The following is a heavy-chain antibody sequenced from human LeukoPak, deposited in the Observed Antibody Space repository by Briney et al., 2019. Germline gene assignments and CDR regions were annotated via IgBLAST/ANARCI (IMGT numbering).Heavy chain of an antibody. CDR1: GFTFSTYG. J-gene: IGHJ4*02. D-gene: IGHD6-13*01. CDR3: AKDGGRAAAGTVDY. CDR2: ISYDGNYK. Sequence: GGSLRLSCAASGFTFSTYGMHWVRQALGKGLEWVAVISYDGNYKYYGDSVKGRFTISRDNFKNTLYLQMYSLRAEDTAMYYCAKDGGRAAAGTVDYWGQGTLVTVSS. V-gene: IGHV3-30*18.